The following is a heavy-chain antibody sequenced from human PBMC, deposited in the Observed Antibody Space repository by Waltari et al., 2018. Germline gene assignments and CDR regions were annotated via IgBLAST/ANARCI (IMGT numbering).Heavy chain of an antibody. J-gene: IGHJ4*02. D-gene: IGHD3-3*01. CDR3: ATLLYDFWSGYYIGY. Sequence: QVQLQESGPGLVKPSETLSLTCTVSGGSISSYYWSWIRQPPGKGLEWIGYIYYSGSTNYNPSLKSRVTISVDTSKNQFSLKLSSVTAADTAVYYWATLLYDFWSGYYIGYWGQGTLVTVSS. V-gene: IGHV4-59*01. CDR1: GGSISSYY. CDR2: IYYSGST.